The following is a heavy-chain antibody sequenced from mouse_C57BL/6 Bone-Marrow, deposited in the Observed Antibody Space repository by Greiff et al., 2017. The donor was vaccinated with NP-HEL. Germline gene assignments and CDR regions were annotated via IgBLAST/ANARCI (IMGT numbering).Heavy chain of an antibody. J-gene: IGHJ1*03. Sequence: VHVKQSGPELVKPGASVKISCKASGYSFTDYNMNWVKQSNGKSLEWIGVINPNYGTTSYNQKFKGKATLTVDQSSSTAYMQLNSLTSEDSAVYYCARCSSYSYWYFDVWGTGTTVTVSS. CDR2: INPNYGTT. CDR3: ARCSSYSYWYFDV. CDR1: GYSFTDYN. D-gene: IGHD1-1*01. V-gene: IGHV1-39*01.